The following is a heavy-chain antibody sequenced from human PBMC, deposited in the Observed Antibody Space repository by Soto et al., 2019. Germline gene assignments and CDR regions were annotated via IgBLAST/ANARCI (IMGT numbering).Heavy chain of an antibody. V-gene: IGHV1-24*01. CDR3: ATDRDYDILTGYYYRVAFDI. CDR2: FDPEDGET. Sequence: ASVKVSFKVSGYTLTELSMHWVRQAPGKGLEWMGGFDPEDGETIYAQKFQGRVTMTEDTSTDTAYMELSSLRSEDTAVYYCATDRDYDILTGYYYRVAFDIWGQGTMVIVSS. D-gene: IGHD3-9*01. CDR1: GYTLTELS. J-gene: IGHJ3*02.